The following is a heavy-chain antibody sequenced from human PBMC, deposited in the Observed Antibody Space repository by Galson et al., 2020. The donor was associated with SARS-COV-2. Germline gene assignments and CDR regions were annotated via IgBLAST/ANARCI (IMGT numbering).Heavy chain of an antibody. D-gene: IGHD3-3*01. J-gene: IGHJ6*02. Sequence: KMSGPTLVKPTQTLTLTCTFSGFSLSTSGVGVGWIRQPPGKALEWLALIYWDDDKRYSPSLKSRLTITKDTSKNQVVLTMTNMDPVDTATYYCARRGWGFGVPSLDVWGQGTTVTVSS. V-gene: IGHV2-5*02. CDR2: IYWDDDK. CDR3: ARRGWGFGVPSLDV. CDR1: GFSLSTSGVG.